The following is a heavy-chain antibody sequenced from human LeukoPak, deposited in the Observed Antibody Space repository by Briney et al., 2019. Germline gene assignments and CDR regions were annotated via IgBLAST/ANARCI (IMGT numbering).Heavy chain of an antibody. D-gene: IGHD5/OR15-5a*01. Sequence: PGGSLRLSCAASGFTFSSSATNWVRQAPGKGLEWVSSINNVASHIYYAHSVKGRFTISRDNAKNSLYLQMNSLSDEDTAVYYCARDPTQYLRYGHYDYWGQGTLVTVSS. CDR2: INNVASHI. J-gene: IGHJ4*02. CDR1: GFTFSSSA. CDR3: ARDPTQYLRYGHYDY. V-gene: IGHV3-21*01.